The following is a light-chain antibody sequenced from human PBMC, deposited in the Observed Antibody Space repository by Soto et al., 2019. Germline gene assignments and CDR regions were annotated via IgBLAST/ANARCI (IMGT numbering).Light chain of an antibody. V-gene: IGKV3-15*01. CDR3: QEYNNWPLI. CDR1: QSVSSN. Sequence: EIVMTQSPATLSVSPEERATLSCRASQSVSSNLAWYKQKPGQAPMLLIYGASTRATGIPARFSGSGSGTEFTLTISSLQSEDFAVYYRQEYNNWPLIFGGGTKVEIK. CDR2: GAS. J-gene: IGKJ4*01.